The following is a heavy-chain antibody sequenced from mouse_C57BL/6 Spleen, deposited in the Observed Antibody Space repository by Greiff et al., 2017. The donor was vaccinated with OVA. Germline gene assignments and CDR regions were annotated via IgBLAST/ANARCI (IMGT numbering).Heavy chain of an antibody. CDR2: IDPSDSYT. J-gene: IGHJ4*01. V-gene: IGHV1-69*01. CDR1: GYTFTSYW. CDR3: AREGDGYYVPMDY. Sequence: VQLQQPGAELVMPGASVKLSCKASGYTFTSYWMHWVKQRPGQGLEWIGEIDPSDSYTNYNQKFKGKSTLTVDKSSSTAYMQLSSLTSEDSAVYYCAREGDGYYVPMDYWGQGTSVTVSS. D-gene: IGHD2-3*01.